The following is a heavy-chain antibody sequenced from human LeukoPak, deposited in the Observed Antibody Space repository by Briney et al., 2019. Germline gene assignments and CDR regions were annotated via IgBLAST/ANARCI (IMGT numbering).Heavy chain of an antibody. CDR3: ARGPMTTVDY. J-gene: IGHJ4*02. Sequence: PGGSLRLSCAASGFTFSSYAMHWVRQAPGKGLEWVAVISYDGSNKYYADSVKGRFTISRDNSKNTLYPQMNSLRAEDTAVYYCARGPMTTVDYWGQGTLVTVSS. D-gene: IGHD4-11*01. CDR1: GFTFSSYA. CDR2: ISYDGSNK. V-gene: IGHV3-30*04.